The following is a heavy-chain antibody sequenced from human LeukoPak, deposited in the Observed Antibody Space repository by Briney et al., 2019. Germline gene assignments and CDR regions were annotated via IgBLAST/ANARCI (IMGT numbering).Heavy chain of an antibody. V-gene: IGHV1-2*02. CDR1: GYTFTGYY. CDR2: INPNSGGT. D-gene: IGHD6-13*01. J-gene: IGHJ4*02. Sequence: ASVKVSCKASGYTFTGYYMRWVRQAPGQGLEWMGWINPNSGGTNYAQKFQGRVTMTRDTSNSTAYMELSRLRSDDTAVYYCAREGFRIAAAGTPLGYWGQGTLVTVSS. CDR3: AREGFRIAAAGTPLGY.